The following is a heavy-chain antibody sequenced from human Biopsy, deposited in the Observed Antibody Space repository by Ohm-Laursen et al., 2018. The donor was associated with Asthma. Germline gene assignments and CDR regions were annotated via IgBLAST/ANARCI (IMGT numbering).Heavy chain of an antibody. J-gene: IGHJ1*01. Sequence: ETLSLTCPVSGDSISSYHWSWIRQPPGKGLEWIGYVFYGGATNYNPSLKSRVTISVDTSKNQFFLRLSSVTAADTAVYYCARGVVYGGDSYAEYFQHWGQGTLVTVSS. CDR2: VFYGGAT. D-gene: IGHD4-23*01. CDR1: GDSISSYH. CDR3: ARGVVYGGDSYAEYFQH. V-gene: IGHV4-59*01.